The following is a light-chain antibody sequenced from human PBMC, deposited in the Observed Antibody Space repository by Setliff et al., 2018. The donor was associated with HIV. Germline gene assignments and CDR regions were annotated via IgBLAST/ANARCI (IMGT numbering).Light chain of an antibody. Sequence: QSVLTQPASVSGSPGQSITISCTGTSSDVGGYSYVSWYQQHPGKAPKLIIYEVRNRPSGVSTRFSGSKSGNTASLTISGLQAEDEGDYYCSSYTASSTYVFGTGTKGTVL. CDR1: SSDVGGYSY. J-gene: IGLJ1*01. V-gene: IGLV2-14*01. CDR2: EVR. CDR3: SSYTASSTYV.